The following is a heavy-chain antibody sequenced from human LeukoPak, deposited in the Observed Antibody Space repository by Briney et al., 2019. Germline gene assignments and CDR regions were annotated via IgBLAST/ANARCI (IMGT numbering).Heavy chain of an antibody. CDR2: IYYSGST. CDR3: ARDRAYSGSYHDAFDI. V-gene: IGHV4-39*07. CDR1: GGSISSSSYY. D-gene: IGHD1-26*01. Sequence: SETLSLTCTVSGGSISSSSYYWGWIRQPPGKGLEWIGSIYYSGSTYYNPSLKSRVTISVDTSKNQFSLKLSSVTAADTAVYYCARDRAYSGSYHDAFDIWGQGTMVTVSS. J-gene: IGHJ3*02.